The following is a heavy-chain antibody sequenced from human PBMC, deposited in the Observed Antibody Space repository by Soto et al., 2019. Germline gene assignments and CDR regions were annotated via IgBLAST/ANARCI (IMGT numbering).Heavy chain of an antibody. CDR1: GFTFSVYS. CDR2: ITSDTKTI. D-gene: IGHD1-1*01. Sequence: EVQLVESGGDLVQRGGSLRLSCVASGFTFSVYSMNWVRQAPGKGLEWFSYITSDTKTIKYADSVEGRFTIYRDNAKNSVYLQMNSLRDEDTAVYYCASSVEGHFDYWGQGTVVTVSS. CDR3: ASSVEGHFDY. J-gene: IGHJ4*02. V-gene: IGHV3-48*02.